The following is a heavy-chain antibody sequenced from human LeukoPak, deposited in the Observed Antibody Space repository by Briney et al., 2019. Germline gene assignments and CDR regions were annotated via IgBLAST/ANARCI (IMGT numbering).Heavy chain of an antibody. Sequence: SVKVSCRASGGTFSSYAISGVRQAPGHGREGMGGIIPIFGTANYVQKFEGRVTITADKSASTAYMELSSLRSEDTAVYYCARGYDILTGYFDYGMDVWGKGTTVTVSS. D-gene: IGHD3-9*01. V-gene: IGHV1-69*06. CDR2: IIPIFGTA. CDR1: GGTFSSYA. J-gene: IGHJ6*04. CDR3: ARGYDILTGYFDYGMDV.